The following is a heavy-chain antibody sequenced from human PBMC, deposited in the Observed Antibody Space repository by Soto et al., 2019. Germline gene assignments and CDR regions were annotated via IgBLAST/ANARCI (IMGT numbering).Heavy chain of an antibody. J-gene: IGHJ4*02. V-gene: IGHV5-51*01. CDR2: IDPGDSDT. D-gene: IGHD6-13*01. CDR1: GYTFTTSW. Sequence: XESLTISCKAAGYTFTTSWIGWVRQMPGQGLEWMGIIDPGDSDTRYSPSFQGRITISVDKSISTAYLQWSSLEASDTAIYYCARHAGNSWKGDYFDYWGRGALVTVSS. CDR3: ARHAGNSWKGDYFDY.